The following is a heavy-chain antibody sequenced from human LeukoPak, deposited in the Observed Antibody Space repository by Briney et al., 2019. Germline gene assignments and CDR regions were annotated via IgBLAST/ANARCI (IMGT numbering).Heavy chain of an antibody. Sequence: SETPSLTCTVSGGSISSSSYYWGWIRQPPGKGLEWIGSIYYSGSTYYNPSLKSRVTISVDTSKNQFSLKLSSVTAADTAVYYCARSRVETDIVVVPAARPRLYYYYYMDVWGKGTTVTVSS. V-gene: IGHV4-39*07. CDR2: IYYSGST. CDR3: ARSRVETDIVVVPAARPRLYYYYYMDV. D-gene: IGHD2-2*02. J-gene: IGHJ6*03. CDR1: GGSISSSSYY.